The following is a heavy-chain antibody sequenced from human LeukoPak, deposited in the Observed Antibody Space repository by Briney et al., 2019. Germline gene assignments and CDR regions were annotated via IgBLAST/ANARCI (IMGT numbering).Heavy chain of an antibody. D-gene: IGHD1-26*01. V-gene: IGHV3-9*01. J-gene: IGHJ4*02. CDR1: GLPFYEYA. Sequence: GGSLTLLCSASGLPFYEYAVHWLPHAPGEGLEGFSGISWNSGSIGYADSVKGRFTISRDNAKNSLYLQMNSLRAEDTALYYCAKDINPSGSLDYWGQGTLVTVSS. CDR3: AKDINPSGSLDY. CDR2: ISWNSGSI.